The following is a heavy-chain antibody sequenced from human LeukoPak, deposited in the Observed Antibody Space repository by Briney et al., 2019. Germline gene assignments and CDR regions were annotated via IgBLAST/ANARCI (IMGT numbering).Heavy chain of an antibody. V-gene: IGHV3-7*01. J-gene: IGHJ3*02. CDR1: RFTFNTYW. CDR2: ISEDGSDR. CDR3: ARGHIAAADDAFDI. Sequence: PGGSLRLSCAASRFTFNTYWMTWVRQAPGKGLEWVASISEDGSDRYYVDSVKGRFTISRDNAKESLYLQMNSLRVEDTAVYYCARGHIAAADDAFDIWGQGTMVTVSS. D-gene: IGHD6-13*01.